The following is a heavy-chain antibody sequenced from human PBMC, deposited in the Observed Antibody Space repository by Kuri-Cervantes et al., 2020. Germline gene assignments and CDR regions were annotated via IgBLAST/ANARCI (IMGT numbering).Heavy chain of an antibody. Sequence: SVKVSCKASGFTFTSSAVQWVRQARGQRLEWIGWIVVGSGNTNYAQKFQERVTITRDMSTSTAYMELSSLRSEDTAVYYCARRAGTTVTTQFDYWGQGTLVTVSS. J-gene: IGHJ4*02. CDR1: GFTFTSSA. CDR3: ARRAGTTVTTQFDY. V-gene: IGHV1-58*01. D-gene: IGHD4-17*01. CDR2: IVVGSGNT.